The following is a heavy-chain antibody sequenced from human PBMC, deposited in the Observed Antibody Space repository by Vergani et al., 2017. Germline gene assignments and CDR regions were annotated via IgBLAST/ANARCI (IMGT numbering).Heavy chain of an antibody. V-gene: IGHV3-30*18. J-gene: IGHJ6*03. D-gene: IGHD6-13*01. CDR3: AKDGYSSSWYHPYYYYYYYMDV. CDR2: ISYDGSNK. CDR1: GFTFSSYG. Sequence: QVQLVESGGGVVQPGRSLRLSCAASGFTFSSYGMHWVRQAPGKGLEWVAVISYDGSNKYYADSVKGRFTISRDNSKNTLYLQMNSLRAEDTAVYYCAKDGYSSSWYHPYYYYYYYMDVWGKGP.